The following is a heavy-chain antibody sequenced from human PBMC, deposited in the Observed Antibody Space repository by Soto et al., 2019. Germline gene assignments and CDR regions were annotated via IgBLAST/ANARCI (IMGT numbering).Heavy chain of an antibody. CDR2: IKPDGSAT. CDR1: GFTFGSYW. D-gene: IGHD2-2*01. V-gene: IGHV3-7*01. J-gene: IGHJ4*02. Sequence: EVQLVESGGGLVQPGGSLRLSCAVSGFTFGSYWMNWVRLIPGKGLEWVAYIKPDGSATYYVDSVKGRLTISRDNAKNSLNLQTNSLRGEDTSVYYCARAGYFGPGCYHYFDYCGQGTLVSVSS. CDR3: ARAGYFGPGCYHYFDY.